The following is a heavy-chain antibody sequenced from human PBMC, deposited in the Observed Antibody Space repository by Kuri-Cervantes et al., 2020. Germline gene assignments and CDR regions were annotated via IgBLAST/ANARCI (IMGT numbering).Heavy chain of an antibody. CDR2: ISSSSSYI. CDR1: GFTFSNYG. J-gene: IGHJ4*02. CDR3: AKMAAQYYYGSGGPSGDY. V-gene: IGHV3-21*01. Sequence: GESLKISCAASGFTFSNYGMNWVRQAPGKGLEWVSSISSSSSYIYYADSVKGRFTISRDNAKNSLYLQMNSLRAEDTAVYYCAKMAAQYYYGSGGPSGDYWGQGTLVTVSS. D-gene: IGHD3-10*01.